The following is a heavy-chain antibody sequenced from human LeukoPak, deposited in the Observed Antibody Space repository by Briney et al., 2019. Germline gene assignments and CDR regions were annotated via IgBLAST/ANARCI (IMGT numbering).Heavy chain of an antibody. CDR2: IYSGGNT. Sequence: GGSLRLSCEASGFTVISNYMSWVRQAPGRGLEWVSVIYSGGNTYYADSVEGRFTISRGNSKNTLYLQMKSLRAEDTAVYYCARDLHPRLAGFFDYWGQGTLVTVSS. J-gene: IGHJ4*02. CDR3: ARDLHPRLAGFFDY. D-gene: IGHD3-3*02. V-gene: IGHV3-53*01. CDR1: GFTVISNY.